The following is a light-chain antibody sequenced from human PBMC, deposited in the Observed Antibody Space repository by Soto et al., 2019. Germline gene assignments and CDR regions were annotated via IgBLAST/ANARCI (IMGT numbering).Light chain of an antibody. J-gene: IGKJ5*01. Sequence: IVVTQSPATLSLSPGDRAALSCKASQSVSTNLAWYQQRPGQAPRVLIYGASTRATNIPARFSGSGSGTDFTLTISRLEPEDFAVYYCQQYGSSPITFGQGTRLEIK. CDR1: QSVSTN. V-gene: IGKV3-20*01. CDR3: QQYGSSPIT. CDR2: GAS.